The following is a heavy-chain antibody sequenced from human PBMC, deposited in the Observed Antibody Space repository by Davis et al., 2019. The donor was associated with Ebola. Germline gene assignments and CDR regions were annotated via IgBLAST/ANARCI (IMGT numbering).Heavy chain of an antibody. CDR1: GGSISSYY. Sequence: SETLSLTCTVSGGSISSYYWSWIRQPPGKGLEWIGEINHSGSTNYNPSLKSRVTISVDTSKKQFSLKLSSVTAADTAFYYCARGYYGSGSYYYWGQGTLVTVSS. CDR2: INHSGST. J-gene: IGHJ4*02. V-gene: IGHV4-34*01. D-gene: IGHD3-10*01. CDR3: ARGYYGSGSYYY.